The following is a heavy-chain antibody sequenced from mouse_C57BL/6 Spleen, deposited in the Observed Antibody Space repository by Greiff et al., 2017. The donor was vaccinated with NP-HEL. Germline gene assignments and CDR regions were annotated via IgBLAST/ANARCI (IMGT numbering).Heavy chain of an antibody. Sequence: VKLMESGPELVKPGASVKISCKASGYAFSSSWMNWVKQRPGKGLEWIGRIYPGDGDTNYNGKFKGKATLTADKSSSTASMQLSSLTSEDSAVYFCARDTTVVAPVAYWGQGTLVTVSA. CDR2: IYPGDGDT. CDR3: ARDTTVVAPVAY. J-gene: IGHJ3*01. D-gene: IGHD1-1*01. CDR1: GYAFSSSW. V-gene: IGHV1-82*01.